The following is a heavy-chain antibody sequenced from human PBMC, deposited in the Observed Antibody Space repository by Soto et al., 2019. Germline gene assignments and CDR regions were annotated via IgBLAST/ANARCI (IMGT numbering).Heavy chain of an antibody. J-gene: IGHJ4*02. D-gene: IGHD3-22*01. Sequence: SVKVSCKSSGDTFSSYAISWVRQAPGQGLEWMGGIIPMLGTPSYAQKFQDRVTITADKFTSTAYMELSGLRSEDTAVSYCAKEKSRYDRSGYYRPDYWGQGTLVTVSS. CDR2: IIPMLGTP. CDR1: GDTFSSYA. CDR3: AKEKSRYDRSGYYRPDY. V-gene: IGHV1-69*10.